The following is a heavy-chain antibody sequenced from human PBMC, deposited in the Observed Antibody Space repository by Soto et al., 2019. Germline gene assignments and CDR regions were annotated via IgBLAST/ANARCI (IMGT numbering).Heavy chain of an antibody. CDR1: GFTFSSYG. CDR2: ISTDGSTK. D-gene: IGHD3-22*01. V-gene: IGHV3-30*18. J-gene: IGHJ4*02. Sequence: QVQLVESGGGVVQPGRSLRLSCAASGFTFSSYGMHWVRQAPGKGLEWVAVISTDGSTKYDADSVKGRFTISRDNSRYTLYLQMNSLRPEDTAVYYCAKETHSSGYGSYFDHWGQGTLVTVSS. CDR3: AKETHSSGYGSYFDH.